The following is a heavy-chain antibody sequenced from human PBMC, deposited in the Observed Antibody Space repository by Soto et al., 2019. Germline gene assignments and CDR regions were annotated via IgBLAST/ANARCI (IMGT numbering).Heavy chain of an antibody. D-gene: IGHD1-1*01. J-gene: IGHJ4*03. V-gene: IGHV3-30*03. CDR3: ARDGPSRETGSSSFDY. CDR1: GFTFSSYG. Sequence: QVQLVESGGGVVQPGRSLRLSCAASGFTFSSYGMHWVRQAPGKGLEWVAGISYDGSNTYYADSVKGRFTISRDNSKYELYLQMTGLRAVDTAVYDFARDGPSRETGSSSFDYWGHGTLVTVSS. CDR2: ISYDGSNT.